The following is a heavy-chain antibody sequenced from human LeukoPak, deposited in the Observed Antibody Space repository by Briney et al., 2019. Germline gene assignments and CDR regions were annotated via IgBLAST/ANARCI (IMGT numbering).Heavy chain of an antibody. Sequence: GGSLRLSCAASGYTFRSYGIHWVRQCPGKGLEWVATISYDGSNKYYADSVKGRFTISRENSKNTLYLQMNSLRAEDTAVYFCARTYSSSCYVPSFDYWGQGTLVTVSS. J-gene: IGHJ4*02. CDR3: ARTYSSSCYVPSFDY. D-gene: IGHD6-13*01. V-gene: IGHV3-30*03. CDR1: GYTFRSYG. CDR2: ISYDGSNK.